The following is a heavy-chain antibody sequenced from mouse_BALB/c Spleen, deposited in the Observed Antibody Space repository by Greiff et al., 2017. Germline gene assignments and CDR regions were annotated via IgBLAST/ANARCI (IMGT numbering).Heavy chain of an antibody. D-gene: IGHD1-1*02. CDR2: IYPGNVNT. CDR3: ARLGGNYFDY. V-gene: IGHV1S56*01. CDR1: GYTFTSYY. J-gene: IGHJ2*01. Sequence: VKLQESGPELVKPGASVRISCKASGYTFTSYYIHWVKQRPGQGLEWIGWIYPGNVNTKYNEKFKGKATLTADKSSSTAYMQLSSLTSEDSAVYFCARLGGNYFDYWGQGTTLTVSS.